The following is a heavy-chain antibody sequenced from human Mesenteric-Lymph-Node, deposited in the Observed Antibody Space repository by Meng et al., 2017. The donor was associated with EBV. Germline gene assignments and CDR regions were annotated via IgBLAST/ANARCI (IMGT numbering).Heavy chain of an antibody. CDR1: GASISGPNW. Sequence: GPGLVKRSGPWSPTCAVSGASISGPNWWSWVRQPPGKGLEWIGEVYHSGSTNYNPSLKSRVSMSVDTSKNHFSLKLTSVTAADTAMYYCAEVLNGYYYFDYWGQGTLVTVSS. J-gene: IGHJ4*02. D-gene: IGHD3-22*01. CDR2: VYHSGST. V-gene: IGHV4-4*02. CDR3: AEVLNGYYYFDY.